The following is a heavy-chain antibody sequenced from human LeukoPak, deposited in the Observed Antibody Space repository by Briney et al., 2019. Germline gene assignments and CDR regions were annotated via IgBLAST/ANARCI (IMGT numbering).Heavy chain of an antibody. CDR1: GFTFRRYA. V-gene: IGHV3-23*01. J-gene: IGHJ6*03. CDR2: ISGSGATI. CDR3: AKDRKEAYMNFYMDV. Sequence: GGSLRLSCAASGFTFRRYAMSWVRQAPGKGLEWVSGISGSGATIHYADSVKGRFTIPRDKSKDTLYLQMNSLRAEDTAVYYCAKDRKEAYMNFYMDVWAKGTTVTVSS. D-gene: IGHD1-7*01.